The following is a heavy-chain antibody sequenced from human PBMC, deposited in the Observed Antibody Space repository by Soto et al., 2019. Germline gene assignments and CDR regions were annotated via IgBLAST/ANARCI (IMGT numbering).Heavy chain of an antibody. Sequence: SETLSLTCTVSGGSISSYYWSWIRQPPGKGLEWIGYIYYSGGTNYNPSLKSRVTISVDTSKNQFARRPSSVTAADTAMYYCAGSRTRGVIIDYWGQRTLVTVSS. J-gene: IGHJ4*02. D-gene: IGHD3-10*01. CDR1: GGSISSYY. V-gene: IGHV4-59*01. CDR3: AGSRTRGVIIDY. CDR2: IYYSGGT.